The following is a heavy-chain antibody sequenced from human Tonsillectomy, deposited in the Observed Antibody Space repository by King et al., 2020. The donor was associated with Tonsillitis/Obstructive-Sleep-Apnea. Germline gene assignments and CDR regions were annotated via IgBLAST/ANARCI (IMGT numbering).Heavy chain of an antibody. J-gene: IGHJ4*02. CDR2: INPSGGST. V-gene: IGHV1-46*01. CDR1: GYTFTSYY. D-gene: IGHD3-22*01. CDR3: ARGALNYYDSSGYPGGY. Sequence: QLVQSGAEVKKPGASVKVSCKASGYTFTSYYMHWVRQAPGQGLEWMGIINPSGGSTSYAQKFQGRVTMTRDTSTSTVYMELSSLGSEDTAVYYCARGALNYYDSSGYPGGYWGQGTLVTVSS.